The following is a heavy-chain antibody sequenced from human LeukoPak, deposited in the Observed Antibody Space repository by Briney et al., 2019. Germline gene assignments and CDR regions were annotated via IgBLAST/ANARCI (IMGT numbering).Heavy chain of an antibody. Sequence: GGSLRLSCAASGFTFSSYWMSWVRQAPGKGLEGVANIKQDGSEKYYVDSVKGRFTISRDNAKNSLYLQMNSLRAEDTAVYYCARGRGFWSGYPYGMDVWGQGTTVTVSS. CDR1: GFTFSSYW. J-gene: IGHJ6*02. CDR2: IKQDGSEK. V-gene: IGHV3-7*01. CDR3: ARGRGFWSGYPYGMDV. D-gene: IGHD3-3*01.